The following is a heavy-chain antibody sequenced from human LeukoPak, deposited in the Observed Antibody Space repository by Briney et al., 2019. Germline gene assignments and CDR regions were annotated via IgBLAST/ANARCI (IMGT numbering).Heavy chain of an antibody. CDR3: ARVHSGYDYYYGMDV. D-gene: IGHD5-12*01. CDR2: MNPNSGNT. Sequence: ASVKVSCKASGYTFTTYDINWVRQATGQGLEWMGWMNPNSGNTGYAQKFQGRVTMTRNTSISTAYMELSSLRSEDTAAYYCARVHSGYDYYYGMDVWGQGTTVTVSS. J-gene: IGHJ6*02. V-gene: IGHV1-8*01. CDR1: GYTFTTYD.